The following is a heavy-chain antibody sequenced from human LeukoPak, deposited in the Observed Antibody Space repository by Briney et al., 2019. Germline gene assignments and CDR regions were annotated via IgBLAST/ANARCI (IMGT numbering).Heavy chain of an antibody. Sequence: GGSLRLSCAASGFTVSSNNMNWVRQAPGKGLEWVSIIYSGGSTYYADSVKGRSTISRDNSKNTLYLQMNSLRAEDTAVYFCATPLYWGQGTLVTVSS. CDR1: GFTVSSNN. V-gene: IGHV3-53*01. CDR3: ATPLY. CDR2: IYSGGST. J-gene: IGHJ4*02.